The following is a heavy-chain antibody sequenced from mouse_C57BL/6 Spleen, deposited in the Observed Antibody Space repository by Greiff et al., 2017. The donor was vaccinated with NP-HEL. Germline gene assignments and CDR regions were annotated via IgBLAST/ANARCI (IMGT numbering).Heavy chain of an antibody. CDR2: IYPGNSDT. J-gene: IGHJ1*03. D-gene: IGHD2-3*01. V-gene: IGHV1-5*01. Sequence: EVQLQQSGTVLARPGASVKMSCKTSGYTFTSYWMHWVKQRPGQGLEWIGAIYPGNSDTSYNQKFKGKAKLTAVTSASTAYMELSSLTNEDSAVYYCTRWDDGYGDWYFDGWGTGTTVTVSS. CDR3: TRWDDGYGDWYFDG. CDR1: GYTFTSYW.